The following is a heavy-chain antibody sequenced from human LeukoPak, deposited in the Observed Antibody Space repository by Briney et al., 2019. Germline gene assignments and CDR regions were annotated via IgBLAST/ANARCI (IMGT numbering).Heavy chain of an antibody. D-gene: IGHD2-2*01. Sequence: SVKVSCKASGGTFSSYAISWVRQAPGQGLEWMGRIIPILGIANYAQKFQGRVTITADKSTSTAYMELSSLRSEDTAVYYCAREYCSSTSCYRDNWFDPWGQGTLVTVSS. V-gene: IGHV1-69*04. CDR1: GGTFSSYA. CDR3: AREYCSSTSCYRDNWFDP. J-gene: IGHJ5*02. CDR2: IIPILGIA.